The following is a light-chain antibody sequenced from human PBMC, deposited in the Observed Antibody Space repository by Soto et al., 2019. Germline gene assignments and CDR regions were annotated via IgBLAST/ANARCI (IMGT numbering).Light chain of an antibody. CDR2: DAS. V-gene: IGKV3-20*01. Sequence: ENGFTHSPATVSLSPGERATLSCRASQTVGSSSLAWYQQKRGQAPRLLIHDASSRATGIPDRFSGSGSGTDFTLTISRLEPEDFAVYYCQQYGGSPRTFGQGTKVDIK. J-gene: IGKJ1*01. CDR3: QQYGGSPRT. CDR1: QTVGSSS.